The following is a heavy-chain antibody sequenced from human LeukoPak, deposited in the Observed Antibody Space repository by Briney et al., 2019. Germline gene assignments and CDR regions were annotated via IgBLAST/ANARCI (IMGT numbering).Heavy chain of an antibody. Sequence: GGSLRLSCAASGFSFNSYSLNWVRQAPGKGLEWVASITTYSTYIYYADSVKGRFTISRDNAKNSLYLQMNSLRAEDTAVYYCARDPFRDRDYYDSSGYTRYWGQGTLVTVSS. J-gene: IGHJ4*02. CDR2: ITTYSTYI. CDR3: ARDPFRDRDYYDSSGYTRY. V-gene: IGHV3-21*01. D-gene: IGHD3-22*01. CDR1: GFSFNSYS.